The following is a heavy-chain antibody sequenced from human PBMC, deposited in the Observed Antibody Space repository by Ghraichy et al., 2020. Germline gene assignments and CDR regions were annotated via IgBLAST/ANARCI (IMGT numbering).Heavy chain of an antibody. CDR2: IDTDGSST. Sequence: GGSLRLSCAASGFTFNNYYMHWVRQAPGSGLVWVSRIDTDGSSTRYADSVKGRFTISRDNAKNTLYLQMNSLRGEDTAVYYCARDTSSWYAIPHWGQGTLVTVSS. J-gene: IGHJ1*01. CDR3: ARDTSSWYAIPH. D-gene: IGHD6-13*01. V-gene: IGHV3-74*01. CDR1: GFTFNNYY.